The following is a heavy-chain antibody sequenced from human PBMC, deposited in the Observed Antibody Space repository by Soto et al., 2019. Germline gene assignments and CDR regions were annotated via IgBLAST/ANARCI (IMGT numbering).Heavy chain of an antibody. CDR1: GGSISSYY. CDR2: IYYSGST. CDR3: ARDRGGQLGYYYGMDV. V-gene: IGHV4-59*01. D-gene: IGHD6-6*01. J-gene: IGHJ6*02. Sequence: PSETLSLTCTVSGGSISSYYWSWIRQPPGKGLEWIGYIYYSGSTNYNPSLKSRVTISVDTSKNQFSPKLSSVTAADTAVYYCARDRGGQLGYYYGMDVWGQGTTVTVSS.